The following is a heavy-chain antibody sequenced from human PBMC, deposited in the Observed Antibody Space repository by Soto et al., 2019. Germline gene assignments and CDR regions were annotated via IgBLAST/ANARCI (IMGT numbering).Heavy chain of an antibody. D-gene: IGHD6-19*01. V-gene: IGHV1-18*01. CDR2: ISSYNGDT. CDR3: AKEGDSMYSSGWYFDY. CDR1: GCTFTRSV. Sequence: ASVKVSCKASGCTFTRSVISWVRQAPGPGPEWMGWISSYNGDTNYAQTFQGRLTISRDNSKNTLYLQMNNLRPEDTAVYYCAKEGDSMYSSGWYFDYWGQGTLVTVSS. J-gene: IGHJ4*02.